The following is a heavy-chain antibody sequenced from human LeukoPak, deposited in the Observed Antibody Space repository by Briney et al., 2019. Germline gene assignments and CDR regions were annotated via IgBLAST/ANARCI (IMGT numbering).Heavy chain of an antibody. Sequence: PGGSLRLSCAASGFIFKNYALSWVRQAPGKGLEWVAAVSASGGKTNYADSVKSRFTISRDNSRNTLFLQMSSLTADDTALYYCANQPERYCSGGSCLPSTGWGQGTLVTVSS. D-gene: IGHD2-15*01. CDR2: VSASGGKT. CDR3: ANQPERYCSGGSCLPSTG. J-gene: IGHJ4*02. CDR1: GFIFKNYA. V-gene: IGHV3-23*01.